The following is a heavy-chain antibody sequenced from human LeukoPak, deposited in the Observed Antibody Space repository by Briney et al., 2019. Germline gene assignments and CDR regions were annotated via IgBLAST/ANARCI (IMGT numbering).Heavy chain of an antibody. CDR1: GFTFSTSE. CDR2: SRGHSI. D-gene: IGHD5/OR15-5a*01. CDR3: ASRRVAVPSTRAFDY. J-gene: IGHJ4*02. V-gene: IGHV3-48*03. Sequence: QTGGSLRLSCAASGFTFSTSEMNWVCQVPGQGLEWVSYSRGHSIHYADSVKGRFTISTDNAKNSLYLQMNSLRAVDTAVYYCASRRVAVPSTRAFDYWGRGTLVTVSS.